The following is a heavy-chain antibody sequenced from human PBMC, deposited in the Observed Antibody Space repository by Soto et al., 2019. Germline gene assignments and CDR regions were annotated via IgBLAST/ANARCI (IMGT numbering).Heavy chain of an antibody. V-gene: IGHV4-39*01. CDR3: ARRGERADATNWFDP. Sequence: QVQLRESGPRLVKPSETLSLTCSVSGGSVSSGGYYWGWIRQTPGKGLEWIASMFHSGTKYYNPSLKRRVTISVDTPRNELSLKLSSSTAADTAVYSCARRGERADATNWFDPWGQGILVIVSS. CDR1: GGSVSSGGYY. CDR2: MFHSGTK. D-gene: IGHD5-12*01. J-gene: IGHJ5*02.